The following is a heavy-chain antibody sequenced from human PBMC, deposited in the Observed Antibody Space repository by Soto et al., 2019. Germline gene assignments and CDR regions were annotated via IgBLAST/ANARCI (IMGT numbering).Heavy chain of an antibody. Sequence: PSQTLSLTCTVSGGSISSDYWSWIRQPTGKGLEWIGYIYYSGSTNYNPSLKSRVTISVDTSKNQSSLKLSSVTAADTAVYYCARLSDVVPAAYWGQGTLVTVSS. J-gene: IGHJ4*02. CDR1: GGSISSDY. CDR3: ARLSDVVPAAY. V-gene: IGHV4-59*01. D-gene: IGHD2-2*01. CDR2: IYYSGST.